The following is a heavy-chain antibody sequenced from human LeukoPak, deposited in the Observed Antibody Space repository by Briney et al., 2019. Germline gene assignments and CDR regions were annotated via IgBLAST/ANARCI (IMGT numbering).Heavy chain of an antibody. Sequence: GGSLRLSCAASGFSFSTYSMNWVRQAPGKGLEWVSSISRNSRYIYYADSMRGRFTISRDNAKNSLYLQMNSLRAEDTAVYYCARESTDSSGYYSAAVDCWGQGTLVTVSS. CDR2: ISRNSRYI. CDR1: GFSFSTYS. V-gene: IGHV3-21*06. CDR3: ARESTDSSGYYSAAVDC. D-gene: IGHD3-22*01. J-gene: IGHJ4*02.